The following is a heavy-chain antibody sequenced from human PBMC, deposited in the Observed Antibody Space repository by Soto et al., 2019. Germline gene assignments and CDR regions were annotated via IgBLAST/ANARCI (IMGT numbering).Heavy chain of an antibody. V-gene: IGHV1-69*01. Sequence: QVQLVQSGPEVKKPGSSLNISCTAPKTTFNDYGLNWVRQAPGQGLEWVGGIIPVLGRINYAQKLQGRVTTTADDSSTIVNVAVNMMSSEAAVVYCCGSGGLFCAGGCYCDYRGLGSVVSVSS. D-gene: IGHD2-21*01. CDR2: IIPVLGRI. CDR1: KTTFNDYG. J-gene: IGHJ4*02. CDR3: CGSGGLFCAGGCYCDY.